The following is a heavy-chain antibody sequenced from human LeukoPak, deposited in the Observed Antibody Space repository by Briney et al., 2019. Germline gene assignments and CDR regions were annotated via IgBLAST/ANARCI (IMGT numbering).Heavy chain of an antibody. V-gene: IGHV3-7*01. CDR3: ARDLGWYELDY. J-gene: IGHJ4*02. D-gene: IGHD6-19*01. CDR1: GFTLSSYW. Sequence: GGSLRLSCAASGFTLSSYWMGWVRQAPGKGLEWVATIRQDGGDKYYVGSVEGRFTISRDNAQNSLYLQMNSLRVEDTAVYYCARDLGWYELDYWGQGTLVTVSS. CDR2: IRQDGGDK.